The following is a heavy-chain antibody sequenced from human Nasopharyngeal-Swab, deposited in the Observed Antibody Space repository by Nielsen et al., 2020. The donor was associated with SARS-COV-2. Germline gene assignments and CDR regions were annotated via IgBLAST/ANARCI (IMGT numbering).Heavy chain of an antibody. D-gene: IGHD4-17*01. CDR1: GGSFTTYS. CDR2: INHIGST. J-gene: IGHJ4*02. V-gene: IGHV4-34*01. Sequence: SQTLSLTCAVYGGSFTTYSWIWIHQPPGKGLEWIGEINHIGSTNYNTYNPSLNSRVTISLATSKNQFSLTLTSVTAADTAIYLCARGRYYGDYDYWGQGALVTVSS. CDR3: ARGRYYGDYDY.